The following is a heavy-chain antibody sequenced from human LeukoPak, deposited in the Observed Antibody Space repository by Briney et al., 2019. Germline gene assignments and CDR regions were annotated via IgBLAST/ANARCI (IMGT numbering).Heavy chain of an antibody. CDR3: ARERSGLVLDAFDI. V-gene: IGHV1-3*01. CDR2: INAGNGNT. Sequence: ASVKVSCKASGYTFTSYAMHWVRQAPGQRLEWMGWINAGNGNTKYSQKFQGRVTITRDTSASTAYMELSSLRSEDTAVYYRARERSGLVLDAFDIWGQGTMVTVSS. D-gene: IGHD3-10*01. J-gene: IGHJ3*02. CDR1: GYTFTSYA.